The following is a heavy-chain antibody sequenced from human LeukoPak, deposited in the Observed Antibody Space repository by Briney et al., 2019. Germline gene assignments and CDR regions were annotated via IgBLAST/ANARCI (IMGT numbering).Heavy chain of an antibody. Sequence: PSETLSLTCTVSGGSISSGSYYWSWIRQPAGTGLEWIGRFYTSGTPNYNPSLKSRVTISVDTSKNQFSLKLSSVTAADTAMYYCARGGAAPGEYFQLWGQGTLVTVSS. CDR3: ARGGAAPGEYFQL. CDR1: GGSISSGSYY. J-gene: IGHJ1*01. V-gene: IGHV4-61*02. D-gene: IGHD6-13*01. CDR2: FYTSGTP.